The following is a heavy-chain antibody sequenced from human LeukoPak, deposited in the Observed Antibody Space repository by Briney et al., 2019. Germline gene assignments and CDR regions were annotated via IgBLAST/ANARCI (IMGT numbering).Heavy chain of an antibody. D-gene: IGHD3-22*01. CDR1: GGSFSGYY. CDR3: ARGTPDYYDSSGLLGY. CDR2: INHSGST. V-gene: IGHV4-34*01. J-gene: IGHJ4*02. Sequence: SETLSLTCAVYGGSFSGYYWSWIRQPPGKGLEWIGEINHSGSTNYNPSLKSRVTMSVDTSKNQFSLKLSSVTAADTAVYYCARGTPDYYDSSGLLGYWGRGTLVTVSS.